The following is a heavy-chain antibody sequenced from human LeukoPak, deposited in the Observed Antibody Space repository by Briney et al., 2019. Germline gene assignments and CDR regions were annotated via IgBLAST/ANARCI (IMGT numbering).Heavy chain of an antibody. CDR2: ISGSGGST. V-gene: IGHV3-23*01. D-gene: IGHD6-13*01. CDR3: AKDSSSRSSYYYYYYGMDV. J-gene: IGHJ6*02. Sequence: GGSLRLSCAASGVTFSSYAMSWVRQAPGKGLEWVSAISGSGGSTYYADSVKGRFTISRDDSKNTLYLQMNSLSAEDTAVYYCAKDSSSRSSYYYYYYGMDVWGQGTTVTVSS. CDR1: GVTFSSYA.